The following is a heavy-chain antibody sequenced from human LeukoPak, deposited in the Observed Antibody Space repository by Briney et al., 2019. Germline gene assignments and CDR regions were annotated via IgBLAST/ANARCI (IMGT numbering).Heavy chain of an antibody. J-gene: IGHJ4*02. CDR2: ISSSAGTL. Sequence: PGGSLRLSCAASGFTFSNDEMNWVRQAPGRGLEWVSYISSSAGTLYYADSVKGRFTISRDNAKKSLYLQMNSLRAEDTAVYYCAREGNWNNFDYWGQGTLVTVSS. D-gene: IGHD1-1*01. CDR3: AREGNWNNFDY. V-gene: IGHV3-48*03. CDR1: GFTFSNDE.